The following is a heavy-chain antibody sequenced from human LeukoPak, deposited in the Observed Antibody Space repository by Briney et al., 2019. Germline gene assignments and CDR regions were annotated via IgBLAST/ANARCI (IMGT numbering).Heavy chain of an antibody. Sequence: GGSLRLSCAASGSTFSDYYMSWIRQAPGKGLEWVSYISSSGSTIYYADSVKGRFTISRDNAKNSLYLQMNSLRAEDTAVYYCARGEYYYGSGSYYTDAFDIWGQGTMVTVSS. CDR3: ARGEYYYGSGSYYTDAFDI. CDR1: GSTFSDYY. J-gene: IGHJ3*02. CDR2: ISSSGSTI. D-gene: IGHD3-10*01. V-gene: IGHV3-11*01.